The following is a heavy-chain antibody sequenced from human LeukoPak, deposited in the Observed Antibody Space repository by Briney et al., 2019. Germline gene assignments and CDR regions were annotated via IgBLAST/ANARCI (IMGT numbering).Heavy chain of an antibody. D-gene: IGHD2-15*01. V-gene: IGHV4-39*01. CDR2: IYYSGST. CDR3: VRIQAAKYNYYMDV. J-gene: IGHJ6*03. CDR1: GGSISSSSYY. Sequence: SETLSLTCTVSGGSISSSSYYWGWIRQPPGKGLEWIGSIYYSGSTYYNPSLKSRVTISVDTSKNQFSLKLSSVTAADTAVYYCVRIQAAKYNYYMDVWGKGTTVTISS.